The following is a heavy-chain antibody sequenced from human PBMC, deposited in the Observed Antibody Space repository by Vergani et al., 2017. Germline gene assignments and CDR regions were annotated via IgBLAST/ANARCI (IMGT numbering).Heavy chain of an antibody. CDR3: ASGVCSRTSWDVAGISAFDI. J-gene: IGHJ3*02. D-gene: IGHD2-2*01. Sequence: QVQLVQSGAEVKKPGSSVKVSCKASGGTFSSYAISWVRQAPGQGLEWMGGIIPIFGRANYAQKFQGRVTITADESTSTAYMELSSLRSEDTAGYYCASGVCSRTSWDVAGISAFDIWGQGTMVTVSS. CDR1: GGTFSSYA. V-gene: IGHV1-69*12. CDR2: IIPIFGRA.